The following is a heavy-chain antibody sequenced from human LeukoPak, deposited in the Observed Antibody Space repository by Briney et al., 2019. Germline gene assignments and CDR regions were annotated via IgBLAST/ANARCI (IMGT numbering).Heavy chain of an antibody. D-gene: IGHD6-13*01. CDR1: GGSISPYF. Sequence: SETLSLTCTVSGGSISPYFWSWIRQPPGEGLEWLGYIYADGSTKYNPSLKSRVTISLDTSKNQFSLKLSSVTAADTAVYYCARQQIYFDYWGQGTLVTVSS. J-gene: IGHJ4*02. CDR3: ARQQIYFDY. CDR2: IYADGST. V-gene: IGHV4-4*09.